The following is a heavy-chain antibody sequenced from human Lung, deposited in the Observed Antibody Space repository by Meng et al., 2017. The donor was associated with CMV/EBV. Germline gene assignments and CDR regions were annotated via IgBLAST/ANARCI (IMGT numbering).Heavy chain of an antibody. CDR1: GFNFSNAG. Sequence: GAFGFNFSNAGMSWVRQAPGKGLEWVGRIKSKTDGGTTDYAAPVKGRFTISRDDSKNTLYLQMNSLKTEDTAVYYCTTLAARSEDYWGQGTLVTVSS. CDR3: TTLAARSEDY. CDR2: IKSKTDGGTT. J-gene: IGHJ4*02. D-gene: IGHD6-6*01. V-gene: IGHV3-15*01.